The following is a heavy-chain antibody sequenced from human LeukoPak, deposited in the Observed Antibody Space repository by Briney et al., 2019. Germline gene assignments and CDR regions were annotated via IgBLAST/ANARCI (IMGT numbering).Heavy chain of an antibody. J-gene: IGHJ4*02. D-gene: IGHD1-26*01. CDR2: IKQDGSEK. CDR1: GFSFSSYW. CDR3: ARRRYSGSSQHFDY. V-gene: IGHV3-7*01. Sequence: GGSLRLSCAASGFSFSSYWMSWVRQAPGKGLEWVANIKQDGSEKYYVDSVKGRFTISRDNAKNSLYLQMNSLRAEDTAVYYCARRRYSGSSQHFDYWGQGTLVTVSS.